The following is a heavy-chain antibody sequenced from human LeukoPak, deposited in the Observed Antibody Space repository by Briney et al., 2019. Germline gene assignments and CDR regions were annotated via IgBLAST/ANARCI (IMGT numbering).Heavy chain of an antibody. J-gene: IGHJ6*03. CDR3: ARHRYYYDSSGPRGAYYMDV. D-gene: IGHD3-22*01. CDR2: INHSGST. Sequence: LRLSCAASGFTFSSYEMNWVRQPPGKGLEWIGEINHSGSTNYNPSLKSRVTISVDTSKNQFSLKLSSVTAADTAVYYCARHRYYYDSSGPRGAYYMDVWGKGTTVTISS. V-gene: IGHV4-34*01. CDR1: GFTFSSYE.